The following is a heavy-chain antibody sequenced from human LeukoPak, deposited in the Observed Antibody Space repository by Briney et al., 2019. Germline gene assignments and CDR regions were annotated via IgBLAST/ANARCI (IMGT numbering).Heavy chain of an antibody. J-gene: IGHJ4*02. Sequence: SETLSLTCTVSGGSISSYHWSWIRQPPGKGLEWIGYIYYSGSTNYNPSLKSRVTISVDTSKNQFSLKLSSVTAADTAVYYCARSQGGDYDFWSGFDYWGQGTLVTVSS. D-gene: IGHD3-3*01. CDR3: ARSQGGDYDFWSGFDY. CDR1: GGSISSYH. V-gene: IGHV4-59*01. CDR2: IYYSGST.